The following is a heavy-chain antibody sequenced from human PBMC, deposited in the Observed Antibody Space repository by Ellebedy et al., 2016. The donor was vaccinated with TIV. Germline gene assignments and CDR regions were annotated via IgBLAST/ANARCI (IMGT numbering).Heavy chain of an antibody. CDR3: ARLRAGGGSSWYFDY. V-gene: IGHV4-59*08. D-gene: IGHD6-13*01. Sequence: MPSETLSLTCSISGASINSYYWSWIRQPTGQRPEWIGYIYHRGTTDDSSGTTAYNPSLESPVTISVDTSKNQFSLKLSSVTAADTAMYYCARLRAGGGSSWYFDYWGQGTLVTVSS. CDR1: GASINSYY. J-gene: IGHJ4*02. CDR2: IYHRGTT.